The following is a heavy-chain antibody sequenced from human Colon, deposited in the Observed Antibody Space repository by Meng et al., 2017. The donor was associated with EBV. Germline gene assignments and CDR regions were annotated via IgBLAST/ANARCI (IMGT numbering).Heavy chain of an antibody. CDR1: GDSISSGSYY. V-gene: IGHV4-39*01. CDR2: IYYSGNT. D-gene: IGHD1-14*01. J-gene: IGHJ4*02. CDR3: ARYTEVYNNPRWGDD. Sequence: HLRLQAQGPERVKPSETLPLSSTVSGDSISSGSYYVGWIRQPPGKGLEWIGSIYYSGNTYRNPSLKSRVTILVDTSKNQFSLKLTSVTAADTAIYYCARYTEVYNNPRWGDDWGQGTLVTVSS.